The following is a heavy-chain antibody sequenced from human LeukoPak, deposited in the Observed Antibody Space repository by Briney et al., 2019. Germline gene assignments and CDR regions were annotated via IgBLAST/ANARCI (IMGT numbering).Heavy chain of an antibody. CDR2: IYYSGST. V-gene: IGHV4-59*12. CDR3: ARDGGYFDSSGGLDI. D-gene: IGHD3-22*01. Sequence: SETLSLTCTVSGGSISSYYWSWIRQPPGKGLEWIGYIYYSGSTNYNPSLKSRVTISVDTSKNQFSLKLSSVTAADTAVYYCARDGGYFDSSGGLDIWGHGTMVTVSS. CDR1: GGSISSYY. J-gene: IGHJ3*02.